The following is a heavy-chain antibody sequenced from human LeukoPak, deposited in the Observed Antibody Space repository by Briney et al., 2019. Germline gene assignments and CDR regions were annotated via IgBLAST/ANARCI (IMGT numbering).Heavy chain of an antibody. CDR3: ARESNCGGDCYSDAFDI. V-gene: IGHV4-30-4*08. D-gene: IGHD2-21*01. J-gene: IGHJ3*02. CDR2: IYYSGST. Sequence: SETLSLTCTVSGGSLSSGDYYWSWIRQPPGKGLEWIGYIYYSGSTYYNPSLKSRVTISVDTSKNQFSLKLSSVTAADTAVYYCARESNCGGDCYSDAFDIWGQGTMVTVSS. CDR1: GGSLSSGDYY.